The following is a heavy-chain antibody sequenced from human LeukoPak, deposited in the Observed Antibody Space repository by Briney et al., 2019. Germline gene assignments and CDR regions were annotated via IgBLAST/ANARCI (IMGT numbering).Heavy chain of an antibody. CDR1: GGSISDDY. J-gene: IGHJ4*02. Sequence: SETLSLTCTISGGSISDDYWNWIRQPPGKGLEWIGKIYSSGSVSYSPSLKSRVTMSIDTSKNQFSLKLSSVTVADTAVYYCARGGTSTWYSGDYWGQGALVTVSS. D-gene: IGHD6-13*01. CDR2: IYSSGSV. V-gene: IGHV4-59*01. CDR3: ARGGTSTWYSGDY.